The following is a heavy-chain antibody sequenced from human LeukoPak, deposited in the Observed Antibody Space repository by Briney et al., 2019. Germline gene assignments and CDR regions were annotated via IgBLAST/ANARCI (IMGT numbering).Heavy chain of an antibody. CDR1: GFTFSSYS. V-gene: IGHV3-48*04. Sequence: GGSLRLSCAAPGFTFSSYSMNWVRQAPGKGLEWVSYISSSGSTIYYADSVKGRFTISRDNAKNSLYLQMNSLRAEDTAVYYCAELGITMIGGVWGKGTTVTISS. CDR3: AELGITMIGGV. D-gene: IGHD3-10*02. J-gene: IGHJ6*04. CDR2: ISSSGSTI.